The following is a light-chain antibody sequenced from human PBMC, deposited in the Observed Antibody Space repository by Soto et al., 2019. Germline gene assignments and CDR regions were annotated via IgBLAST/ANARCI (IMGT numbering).Light chain of an antibody. CDR1: ENIHSW. Sequence: DIEMTQSPSTLSASVGDRVTITCRASENIHSWLAWYQQKPGKAPKLLIHQASSLHNGVPSRFSGSGSGTEFTLTISSLQPDDFATYYCQQHNSFPRSFGQGTKLEIK. CDR3: QQHNSFPRS. CDR2: QAS. J-gene: IGKJ2*01. V-gene: IGKV1-5*03.